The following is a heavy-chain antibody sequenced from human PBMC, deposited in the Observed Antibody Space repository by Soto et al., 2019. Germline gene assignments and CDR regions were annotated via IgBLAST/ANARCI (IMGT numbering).Heavy chain of an antibody. D-gene: IGHD3-10*01. CDR2: IIAILGIA. Sequence: QVQLVQSGAEVKKPGSSVKVSCKASGGTFSSYPISWLRQPPGQGLEWMGRIIAILGIANYAEKFQGRVTITANKSTGTAYIKLIRVRSRKTAVYYSAIYHRITREGLYGPWGQGTLVTVSS. J-gene: IGHJ5*02. CDR3: AIYHRITREGLYGP. V-gene: IGHV1-69*02. CDR1: GGTFSSYP.